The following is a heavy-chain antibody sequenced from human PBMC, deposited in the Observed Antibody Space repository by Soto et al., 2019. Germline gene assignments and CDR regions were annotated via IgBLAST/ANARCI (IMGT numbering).Heavy chain of an antibody. J-gene: IGHJ6*03. CDR3: TTERAVRGVIRPYYYYYMDV. Sequence: EVQLVESGGGLVKPGGSLRLSCAASGFTFSNAWMSWVRQAPGKGLEWVGRIKSKTDGGTTDYAAPVKGRFTISRDDSKNTRYLQMNSLKTEDTAVYYCTTERAVRGVIRPYYYYYMDVWGKGTTVTVSS. CDR2: IKSKTDGGTT. CDR1: GFTFSNAW. D-gene: IGHD3-10*01. V-gene: IGHV3-15*01.